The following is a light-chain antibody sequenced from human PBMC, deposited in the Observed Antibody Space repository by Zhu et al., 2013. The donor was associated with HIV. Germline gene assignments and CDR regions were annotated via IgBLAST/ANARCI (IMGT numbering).Light chain of an antibody. V-gene: IGLV3-1*01. CDR2: QNY. J-gene: IGLJ2*01. Sequence: SYNLTQPPSVSVSPGQTASITCSGHKLGDKYACWYQQKPGQSPILVIYQNYRRPSGIPERFSGSNSGNTATLTISGLQSDDEADYYCATWDDSLNGVIFGGGTKVTVL. CDR3: ATWDDSLNGVI. CDR1: KLGDKY.